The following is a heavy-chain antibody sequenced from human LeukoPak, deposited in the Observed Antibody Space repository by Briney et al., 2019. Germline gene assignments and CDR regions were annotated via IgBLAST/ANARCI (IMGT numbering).Heavy chain of an antibody. Sequence: GESLKIPWKGSGYIFTSYWLGWVRQMPGKGLGWMGITHPGYSDTRYSPSFQGQVTISADKCTSTAYRQWSGMKASDTAMYYWARVAYGDPQSHDFDYWGQGTLVTVSS. CDR2: THPGYSDT. CDR1: GYIFTSYW. J-gene: IGHJ4*02. D-gene: IGHD4-17*01. CDR3: ARVAYGDPQSHDFDY. V-gene: IGHV5-51*01.